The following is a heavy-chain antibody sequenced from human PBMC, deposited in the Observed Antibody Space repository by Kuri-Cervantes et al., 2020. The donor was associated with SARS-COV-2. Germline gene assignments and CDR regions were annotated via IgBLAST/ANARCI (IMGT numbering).Heavy chain of an antibody. J-gene: IGHJ4*02. V-gene: IGHV3-30*03. D-gene: IGHD2-15*01. CDR1: AFTFSSYA. CDR2: ISFDGINK. Sequence: LSLTCAASAFTFSSYAMHWVRQAPGKGLEWVALISFDGINKYYADSVMGRFTISRDNSKNTLYLQMNSLRAEDTAVYYCAREFCFRSGGSCPLIFDYWGQGTLVTVSS. CDR3: AREFCFRSGGSCPLIFDY.